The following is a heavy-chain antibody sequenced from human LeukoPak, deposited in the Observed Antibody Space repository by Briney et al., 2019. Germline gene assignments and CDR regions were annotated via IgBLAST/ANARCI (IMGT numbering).Heavy chain of an antibody. CDR3: ARSSYSSSSSV. Sequence: GGSLRLSCEGSAFIFSGHWMSWSRQAPGKGLEWVASINSDGSEEYYADVVKGRFTISRDNAKNSLYLQINSLRAEDTAVYYCARSSYSSSSSVWGQGTMVTVSS. V-gene: IGHV3-7*03. CDR2: INSDGSEE. CDR1: AFIFSGHW. J-gene: IGHJ3*01. D-gene: IGHD6-6*01.